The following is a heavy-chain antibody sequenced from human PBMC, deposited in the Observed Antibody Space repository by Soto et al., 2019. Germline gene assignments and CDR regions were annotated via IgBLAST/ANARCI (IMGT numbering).Heavy chain of an antibody. CDR2: ISYDGSAI. Sequence: QVQLLESGGGVVQPGRSLRLSCAASGFAFSGYIMHWVRQAPGKGLEWMTVISYDGSAIFQTDSVKGRFTVSRDNSKNTLYLQMDNLRLEDTAVYYCARGRLAVADSEPPPLDYWGQGTLVTVSS. D-gene: IGHD6-19*01. CDR1: GFAFSGYI. J-gene: IGHJ4*02. CDR3: ARGRLAVADSEPPPLDY. V-gene: IGHV3-30*03.